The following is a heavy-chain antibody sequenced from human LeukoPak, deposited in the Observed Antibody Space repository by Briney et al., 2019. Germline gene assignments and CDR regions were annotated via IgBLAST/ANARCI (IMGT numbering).Heavy chain of an antibody. Sequence: ASVKVSCKASGYTFTNYAMHWVRQAPGQRLEWMGWINAGNGNTKYSQKFQGRVTITRDTSASTAYMELSSLRSEDTAVYYCARGHVLLWFGELDYWGQGTLVTVSS. J-gene: IGHJ4*02. CDR2: INAGNGNT. CDR1: GYTFTNYA. D-gene: IGHD3-10*01. CDR3: ARGHVLLWFGELDY. V-gene: IGHV1-3*01.